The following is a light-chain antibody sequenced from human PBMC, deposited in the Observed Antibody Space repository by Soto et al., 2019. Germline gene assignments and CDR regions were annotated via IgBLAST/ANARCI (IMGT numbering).Light chain of an antibody. CDR3: QKYGSSPRT. CDR2: DAS. J-gene: IGKJ1*01. Sequence: ELVLTQSPGTLSLSPGDSATLSCRASQSLSSSQLAWYQQKPGQAPRLLIHDASSRATGISDRLTGSGSGTDFTLTITTLEPEDFAVYYCQKYGSSPRTCGLGTKVDIK. V-gene: IGKV3-20*01. CDR1: QSLSSSQ.